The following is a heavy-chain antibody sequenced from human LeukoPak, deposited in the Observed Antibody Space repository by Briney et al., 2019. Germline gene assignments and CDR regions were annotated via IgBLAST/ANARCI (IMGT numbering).Heavy chain of an antibody. Sequence: SVKASCKASGGTFSSYAISWVRQAPGQGLEWMGGIIPIFGTANYAQKFQGRVTITADESTSTAYMELSSLRSEDTAVYYCARALVEMATITLDYWGQGTLVTVSS. D-gene: IGHD5-24*01. CDR1: GGTFSSYA. CDR2: IIPIFGTA. V-gene: IGHV1-69*13. J-gene: IGHJ4*02. CDR3: ARALVEMATITLDY.